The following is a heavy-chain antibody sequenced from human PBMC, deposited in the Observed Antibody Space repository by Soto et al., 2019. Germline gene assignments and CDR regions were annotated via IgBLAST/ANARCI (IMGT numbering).Heavy chain of an antibody. CDR2: IYHSGST. Sequence: SETLSLTCAVSGGSLSGSNWWSWVRQPPGKGLEWIGEIYHSGSTNYNPSLKSRVTISVDKSKNQFSLKLSSVTAADTAVYYCARSPDSSGYYPRWYYYGMDVWGQGTTVTVSS. CDR1: GGSLSGSNW. J-gene: IGHJ6*02. D-gene: IGHD3-22*01. V-gene: IGHV4-4*02. CDR3: ARSPDSSGYYPRWYYYGMDV.